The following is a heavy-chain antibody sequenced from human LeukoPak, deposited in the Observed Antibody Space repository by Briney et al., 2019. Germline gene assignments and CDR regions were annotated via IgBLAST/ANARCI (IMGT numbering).Heavy chain of an antibody. CDR2: ISYDGSNE. V-gene: IGHV3-30-3*01. D-gene: IGHD6-13*01. CDR1: GFTFSSYA. Sequence: HPGGSLRLSCAASGFTFSSYAMHWVRQAPGKGLEWVAVISYDGSNEYYADSVKGRFTISRDNSKNTLYLQMNSLRAEDTAVYYCARDIGPYSSSRAPFDYWGQGTLVTVSS. J-gene: IGHJ4*02. CDR3: ARDIGPYSSSRAPFDY.